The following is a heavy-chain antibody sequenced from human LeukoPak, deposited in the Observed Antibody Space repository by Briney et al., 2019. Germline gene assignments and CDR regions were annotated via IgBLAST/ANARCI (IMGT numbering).Heavy chain of an antibody. Sequence: KTSETLSLTCAVYGGPFSSYYWTWIRQPPGKGLEWIGEINHSGSTNYTPSLKSRVSISVDTSKNQFSLKLSSVTAADTAVYYCARDDPPGPIDYWGQGTLVTVSS. V-gene: IGHV4-34*01. CDR1: GGPFSSYY. CDR2: INHSGST. D-gene: IGHD2-2*01. J-gene: IGHJ4*02. CDR3: ARDDPPGPIDY.